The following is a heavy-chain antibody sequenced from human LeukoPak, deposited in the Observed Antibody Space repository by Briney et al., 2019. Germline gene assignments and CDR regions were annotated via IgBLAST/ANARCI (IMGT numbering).Heavy chain of an antibody. V-gene: IGHV1-69*04. CDR2: IIPILGIA. Sequence: ASVKVSCKASGGTFSSYAISWVRQAPGQGLEWMGRIIPILGIANYAQKFQGRVTITADKSTSTAYMELSSLRSEDTAVYYCAIAAAGDPFDYWGQRTLVTVSS. CDR1: GGTFSSYA. CDR3: AIAAAGDPFDY. J-gene: IGHJ4*02. D-gene: IGHD6-13*01.